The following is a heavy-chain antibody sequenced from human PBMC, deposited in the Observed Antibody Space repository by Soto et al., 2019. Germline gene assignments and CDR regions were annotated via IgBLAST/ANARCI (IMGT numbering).Heavy chain of an antibody. V-gene: IGHV3-11*01. CDR2: ISSSGSTI. J-gene: IGHJ6*02. CDR3: ARDRIDLGYYYYGMDV. D-gene: IGHD3-16*01. CDR1: GFTFSDYY. Sequence: PGGSLRLSCAASGFTFSDYYMSWIRQAPGKGLEWVSYISSSGSTIYYAGSVKGRFTISRDNAKNSLYLQMNSLRAEDTAVYYCARDRIDLGYYYYGMDVWGQGTTVTVSS.